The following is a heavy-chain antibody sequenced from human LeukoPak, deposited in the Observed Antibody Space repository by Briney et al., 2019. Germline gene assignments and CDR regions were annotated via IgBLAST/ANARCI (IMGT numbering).Heavy chain of an antibody. CDR2: REPNNGAT. J-gene: IGHJ4*02. CDR1: GYTFTGYY. CDR3: ARGQNARAY. Sequence: GASVKVSCKACGYTFTGYYMHWMRQARGQGVEWMGWREPNNGATNSAQKFQGRVTLTRDKSISTTYIELNRLTSDDTAVYYCARGQNARAYWGQGTLVTVSS. D-gene: IGHD2-2*01. V-gene: IGHV1-2*02.